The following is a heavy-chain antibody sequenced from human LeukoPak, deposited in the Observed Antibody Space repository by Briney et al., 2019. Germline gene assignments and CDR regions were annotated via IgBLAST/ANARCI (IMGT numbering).Heavy chain of an antibody. CDR3: AKLRDDFWSGYYRGEFDY. CDR1: GFTFSSYA. CDR2: ISGSGGST. D-gene: IGHD3-3*01. V-gene: IGHV3-23*01. Sequence: GGSLRLSCAASGFTFSSYAMSWARQAPGKGLEWVSAISGSGGSTYYADSVKGRFTISRDNSKNTLYLQMNSLRAEDTAVYYCAKLRDDFWSGYYRGEFDYWGQGTLVTVSS. J-gene: IGHJ4*02.